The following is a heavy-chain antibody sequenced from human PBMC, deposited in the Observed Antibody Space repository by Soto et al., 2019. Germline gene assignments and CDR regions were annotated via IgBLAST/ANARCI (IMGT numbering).Heavy chain of an antibody. Sequence: SGPTLVNPIQTLTLTCTFSGFSFTTAGVAVGWIRQTPGGALEWLTLIYYNDDRRFSPSLKTRLTITGDTSKNQVVLSLTNVDPGDTATYFCAHSDGGYEIVYFDFWGQGIPVTVSS. CDR2: IYYNDDR. D-gene: IGHD5-12*01. CDR1: GFSFTTAGVA. J-gene: IGHJ4*02. V-gene: IGHV2-5*01. CDR3: AHSDGGYEIVYFDF.